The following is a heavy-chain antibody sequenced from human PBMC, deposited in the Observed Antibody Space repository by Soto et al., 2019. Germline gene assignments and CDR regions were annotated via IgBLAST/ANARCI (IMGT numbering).Heavy chain of an antibody. CDR1: GFTFSSYA. J-gene: IGHJ4*02. CDR3: ASRLWETFH. D-gene: IGHD1-26*01. V-gene: IGHV3-30-3*01. CDR2: ISYDGSNK. Sequence: QVQLVESGGGVVQPGRSLRLSCAASGFTFSSYAMHWVRQAPGKGLEWVAVISYDGSNKYYADSVKGRFTISRDNSKNTLYLQMNSLRAEDTAVYYCASRLWETFHWVQGTLVTVSS.